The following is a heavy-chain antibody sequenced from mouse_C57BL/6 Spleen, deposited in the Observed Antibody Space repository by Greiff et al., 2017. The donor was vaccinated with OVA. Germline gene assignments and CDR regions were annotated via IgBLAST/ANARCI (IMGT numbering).Heavy chain of an antibody. Sequence: VQLQQSGAELVRPGTSVKMSCKASGYTFTNYWIGWAKQRPGHGLEWIGDIYPGGGYTNYNEKFKGKATLTADKSSSTAYMQFSSLTSEDSAIYYCARSYGSTQYYYAMDYWGQGTSVTVSS. CDR2: IYPGGGYT. D-gene: IGHD1-1*01. J-gene: IGHJ4*01. V-gene: IGHV1-63*01. CDR1: GYTFTNYW. CDR3: ARSYGSTQYYYAMDY.